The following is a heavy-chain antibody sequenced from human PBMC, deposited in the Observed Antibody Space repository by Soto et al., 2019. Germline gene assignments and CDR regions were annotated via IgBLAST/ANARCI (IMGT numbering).Heavy chain of an antibody. Sequence: ASVKVSCKASGYTFTSYCISWARQSPGQGLEWMGIINPSGGSTSYAQKFQGRVTMTRDTSTSTVYMELSSLRSEYTAVYNCARDLYSSSSGVTAYYYYGMDVWGKGTTVTVSS. CDR3: ARDLYSSSSGVTAYYYYGMDV. J-gene: IGHJ6*04. CDR1: GYTFTSYC. D-gene: IGHD6-6*01. V-gene: IGHV1-46*01. CDR2: INPSGGST.